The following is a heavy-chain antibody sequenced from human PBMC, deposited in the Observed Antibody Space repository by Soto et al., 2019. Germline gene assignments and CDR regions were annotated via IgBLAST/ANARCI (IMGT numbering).Heavy chain of an antibody. CDR2: IWYDGSNK. CDR3: ARGGKEYYYYGMDV. CDR1: GFTFSSYG. J-gene: IGHJ6*02. V-gene: IGHV3-33*01. D-gene: IGHD5-12*01. Sequence: GGSLRLSCAASGFTFSSYGMHWVRQAPGKGLEWVAVIWYDGSNKYYADSVKGRFTISRDNSKNTPYLQMNSLRAEDTAVYYCARGGKEYYYYGMDVWGQGTTVTVSS.